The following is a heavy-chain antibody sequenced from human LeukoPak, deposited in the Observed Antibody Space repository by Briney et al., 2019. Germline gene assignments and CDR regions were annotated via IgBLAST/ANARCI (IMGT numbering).Heavy chain of an antibody. J-gene: IGHJ3*02. D-gene: IGHD2-15*01. CDR1: GGSFSGYY. V-gene: IGHV4-34*01. CDR3: ARAPVGDAFDI. CDR2: INHSGST. Sequence: PSATLSLTCAVYGGSFSGYYWSWIRQPPGKGLEWIGEINHSGSTNYNPSLKSRVTISVDTSKNQFSLKLSSVTAADTAVYYCARAPVGDAFDIWGQGTMVTVSS.